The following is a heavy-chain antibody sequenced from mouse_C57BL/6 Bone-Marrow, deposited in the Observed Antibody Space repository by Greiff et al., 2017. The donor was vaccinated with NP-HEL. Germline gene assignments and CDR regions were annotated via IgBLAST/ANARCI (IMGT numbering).Heavy chain of an antibody. J-gene: IGHJ2*01. CDR3: ARSEDFDY. CDR2: IDPSDSYT. V-gene: IGHV1-59*01. CDR1: GYTFTSYW. Sequence: QVQLQQPGAELVRPGTSVKLSCKASGYTFTSYWMHWVKQRPGQGLEWIGVIDPSDSYTKYNQKFKGKATLTVDTSSSTAYMQLSSLTSEDSAVYYCARSEDFDYWGQGTTLTVSS.